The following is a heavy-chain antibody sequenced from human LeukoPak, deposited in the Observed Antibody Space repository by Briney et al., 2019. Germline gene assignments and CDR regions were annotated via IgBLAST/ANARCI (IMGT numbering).Heavy chain of an antibody. J-gene: IGHJ4*02. V-gene: IGHV4-39*02. CDR3: ARLGVAIPSDFRY. Sequence: PSETLSLTCTVSGGSISSSSNYWGWIRQPPGKGLEWIGSIYYSGSTYYNPSLKSRVTISVDTSKNHFSLKLSSVTAADTAVYYCARLGVAIPSDFRYWGQGTLVTVSS. CDR1: GGSISSSSNY. CDR2: IYYSGST. D-gene: IGHD3-3*01.